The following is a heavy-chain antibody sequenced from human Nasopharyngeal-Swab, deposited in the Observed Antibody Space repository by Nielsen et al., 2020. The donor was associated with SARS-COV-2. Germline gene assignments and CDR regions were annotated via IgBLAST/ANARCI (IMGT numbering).Heavy chain of an antibody. J-gene: IGHJ6*02. V-gene: IGHV4-59*01. Sequence: WIRQPPGKGLEWIGNVYYTGSTQYNPSLKSRVIMSVDTSKNQFSLRLSSVTAADTAVYYCARDTPNYGLDVWGQGATVTVSS. CDR3: ARDTPNYGLDV. CDR2: VYYTGST.